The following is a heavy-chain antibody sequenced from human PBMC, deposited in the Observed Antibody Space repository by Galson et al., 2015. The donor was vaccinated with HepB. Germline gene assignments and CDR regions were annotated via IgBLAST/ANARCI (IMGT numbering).Heavy chain of an antibody. J-gene: IGHJ6*02. CDR3: AKDAPSGWFYYYYYYGMDV. Sequence: SLRLSCAASGFTFSTCGMHWVRQAPGKGLEWVTIISYDGSNKYYADSVKGRFTISRDNSKNTLYLQMNSLRAEDTAVYYCAKDAPSGWFYYYYYYGMDVWGQGTTVTVSS. CDR2: ISYDGSNK. D-gene: IGHD6-19*01. V-gene: IGHV3-30*18. CDR1: GFTFSTCG.